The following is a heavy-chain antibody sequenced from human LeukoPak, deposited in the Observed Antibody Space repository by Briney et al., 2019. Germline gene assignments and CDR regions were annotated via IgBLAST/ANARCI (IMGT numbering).Heavy chain of an antibody. CDR2: ISYDGSNK. CDR3: ARGVLERFWDGYNSYALDI. Sequence: GSLILSCAASGFTFSSYAMHWVRQAPGKGLEWVAVISYDGSNKYYADSVKGRFTISRDNSKNTLYLQMNSLRAEDTAVYYCARGVLERFWDGYNSYALDIWGQGTMVTVSS. CDR1: GFTFSSYA. D-gene: IGHD5-24*01. J-gene: IGHJ3*02. V-gene: IGHV3-30*04.